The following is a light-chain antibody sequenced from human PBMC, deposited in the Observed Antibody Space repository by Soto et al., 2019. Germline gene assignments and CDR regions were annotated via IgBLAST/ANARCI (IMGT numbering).Light chain of an antibody. Sequence: DIQMTQSPSSLSASVGDRVTITCRASQSISSNLNWYQQKPGRAPDILIYAASSLHSGVPSRFSGSASGTDFTLTISSLQPEDSATYYCQQSHGTPRTFGQGTKVEIK. CDR3: QQSHGTPRT. CDR1: QSISSN. CDR2: AAS. J-gene: IGKJ1*01. V-gene: IGKV1-39*01.